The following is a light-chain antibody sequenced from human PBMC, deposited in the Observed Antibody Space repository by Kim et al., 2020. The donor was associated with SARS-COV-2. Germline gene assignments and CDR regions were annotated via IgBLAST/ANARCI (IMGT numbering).Light chain of an antibody. Sequence: GQWLPIPCSGGSANSGRNTVSWYQQFPGSAPKLLIFSDNQRPSGVPDRISGSKSGTSASLAISGLQSEDEAIYFCAAWDHSLNRPEFGGGTQLTVL. CDR1: SANSGRNT. J-gene: IGLJ3*02. CDR2: SDN. CDR3: AAWDHSLNRPE. V-gene: IGLV1-44*01.